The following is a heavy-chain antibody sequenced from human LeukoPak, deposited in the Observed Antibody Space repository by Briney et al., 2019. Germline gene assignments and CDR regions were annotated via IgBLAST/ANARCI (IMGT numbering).Heavy chain of an antibody. Sequence: SETLSLTCTVSGGSISSYYWSWIRQPPGKGLEWIGEINHSGSTNYNPSLKSRVTISVDTSKNQFSLKLSSVTAADTAVYYCARGLPALDYWGQGTLVTVSS. J-gene: IGHJ4*02. CDR2: INHSGST. V-gene: IGHV4-34*01. D-gene: IGHD2-2*01. CDR3: ARGLPALDY. CDR1: GGSISSYY.